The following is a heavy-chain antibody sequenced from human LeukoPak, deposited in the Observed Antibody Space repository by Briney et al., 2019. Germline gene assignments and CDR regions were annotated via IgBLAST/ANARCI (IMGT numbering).Heavy chain of an antibody. D-gene: IGHD1-26*01. V-gene: IGHV1-69*13. CDR2: IIPIFGTA. Sequence: ASVKVSCKASGYTFTSYGISWVRQAPGQGLEWMGGIIPIFGTANYAQKFQGRVTITADESTSTAYMELSSLRSEDTAVYYCARGDVGATLWGQGTLVTVSS. CDR1: GYTFTSYG. J-gene: IGHJ4*02. CDR3: ARGDVGATL.